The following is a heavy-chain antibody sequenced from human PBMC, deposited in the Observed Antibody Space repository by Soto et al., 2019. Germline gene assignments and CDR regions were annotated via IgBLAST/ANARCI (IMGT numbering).Heavy chain of an antibody. D-gene: IGHD3-3*01. J-gene: IGHJ6*03. V-gene: IGHV5-51*01. CDR2: IYPGDSDT. CDR3: ARYRVVSYYYYYMDV. Sequence: PGESLKISCKGSGYSFTSYWIGWVRQMPGKGLKWMGIIYPGDSDTRYSPSFQGQVTISADKSISTAYLQWSSLKASDTAMYYCARYRVVSYYYYYMDVWGKGTTVTVSS. CDR1: GYSFTSYW.